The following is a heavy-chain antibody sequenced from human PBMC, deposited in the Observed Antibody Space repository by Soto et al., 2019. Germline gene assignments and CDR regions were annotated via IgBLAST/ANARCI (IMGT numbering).Heavy chain of an antibody. Sequence: GGSLRLSCAASGFTFSSYAMSWVRQAPGKGLEWVSAISGSGVGTYYADSVKGRFTISRDNSKNTLYLQMNSLRAEDTAVYYCAKVPTYYYESSGYYYFDYWGQGTLVTVSS. D-gene: IGHD3-22*01. J-gene: IGHJ4*02. CDR3: AKVPTYYYESSGYYYFDY. V-gene: IGHV3-23*01. CDR1: GFTFSSYA. CDR2: ISGSGVGT.